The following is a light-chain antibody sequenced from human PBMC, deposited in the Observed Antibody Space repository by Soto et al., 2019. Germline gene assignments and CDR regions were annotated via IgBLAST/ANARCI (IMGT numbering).Light chain of an antibody. CDR3: QQYGSSRT. CDR2: RAS. CDR1: QSVSSGY. J-gene: IGKJ1*01. V-gene: IGKV3-20*01. Sequence: EIVLTQSPGTLSLSPGERATLSCRASQSVSSGYLAWYQQKPGQAPRLLIYRASTRATGIPDRFSGSGSGTDLSLTISRLEPEDFAVYYCQQYGSSRTFGQGTKVEIK.